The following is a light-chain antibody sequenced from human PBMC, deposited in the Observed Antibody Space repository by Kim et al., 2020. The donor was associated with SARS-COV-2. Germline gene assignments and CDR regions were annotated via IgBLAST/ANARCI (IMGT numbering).Light chain of an antibody. CDR3: QQYQSYPVT. CDR2: AAS. Sequence: EYVGDRVTITCRASQDININLVWYQQKPGKAPRSLIYAASSLQSGVPSKFSGSRSGTDFTLTITSLQPEDFATYYCQQYQSYPVTFGQGTRLEIK. J-gene: IGKJ5*01. CDR1: QDININ. V-gene: IGKV1-16*02.